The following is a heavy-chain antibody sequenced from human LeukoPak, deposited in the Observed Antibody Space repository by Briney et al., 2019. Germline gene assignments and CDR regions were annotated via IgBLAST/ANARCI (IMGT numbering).Heavy chain of an antibody. Sequence: ASVKVSCKASGYTFTGYYMHWVRQAPGQGLEWMGWINPNSGGTNYAQKFQGRVTVTRDTSISTAYMELSRLRSDDTAVYYCARDSITMVRGVIKSGNWFDPWGQGTLVTVSS. V-gene: IGHV1-2*02. CDR2: INPNSGGT. CDR3: ARDSITMVRGVIKSGNWFDP. D-gene: IGHD3-10*01. J-gene: IGHJ5*02. CDR1: GYTFTGYY.